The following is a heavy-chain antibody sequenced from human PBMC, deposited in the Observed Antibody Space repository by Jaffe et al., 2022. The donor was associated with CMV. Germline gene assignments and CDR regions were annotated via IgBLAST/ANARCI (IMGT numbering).Heavy chain of an antibody. CDR1: GGSISSSSYY. J-gene: IGHJ5*02. CDR3: ARHVRSWDYYGSGKAWNWFDP. CDR2: IYYSGST. V-gene: IGHV4-39*01. Sequence: QLQLQESGPGLVKPSETLSLTCTVSGGSISSSSYYWGWIRQPPGKGLEWIGSIYYSGSTYYNPSLKSRVTISVDTSKNQFSLKLSSVTAADTAVYYCARHVRSWDYYGSGKAWNWFDPWGQGTLVTVSS. D-gene: IGHD3-10*01.